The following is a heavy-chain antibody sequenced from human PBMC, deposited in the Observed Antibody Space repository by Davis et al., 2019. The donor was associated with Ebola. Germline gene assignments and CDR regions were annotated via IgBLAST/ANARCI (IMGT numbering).Heavy chain of an antibody. D-gene: IGHD1-1*01. Sequence: GESLKISCAASGFTFSSYWMHWVRQAPGKGLVWVSRINSDGSSTSYADSVKGRFTISRDNAKNTLYLQMGSLRAEDMAVYYCARGRGYGLYYFDYWGQGTLVTVSS. J-gene: IGHJ4*02. V-gene: IGHV3-74*01. CDR3: ARGRGYGLYYFDY. CDR1: GFTFSSYW. CDR2: INSDGSST.